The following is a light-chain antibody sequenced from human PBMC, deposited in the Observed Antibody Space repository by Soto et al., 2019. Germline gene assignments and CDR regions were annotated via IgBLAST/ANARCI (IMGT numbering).Light chain of an antibody. CDR1: SSNIGAGYD. V-gene: IGLV1-40*01. Sequence: QSVLTQPPSVSGAPGQRVTISCTGSSSNIGAGYDVHWYQQLPGRAPKLLIYGNTNRPSGVPDRFSGSKSGTSASLAITGLQAEDEADYYCLSFDSSLSVVFGGETKLTVI. CDR2: GNT. J-gene: IGLJ2*01. CDR3: LSFDSSLSVV.